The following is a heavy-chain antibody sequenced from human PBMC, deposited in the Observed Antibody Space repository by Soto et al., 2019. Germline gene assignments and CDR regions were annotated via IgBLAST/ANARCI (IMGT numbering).Heavy chain of an antibody. CDR3: ARNIRGIYYGMDG. D-gene: IGHD3-16*01. J-gene: IGHJ6*02. Sequence: QVQLQESGPGLVKPSDTLSLTCAVSGYSISSSNWWGWIRQHPGKGLEWIGYLYYSGSSYYNPSLKSRATMSVDTSKNQFSRKLSSVTAVDTAVYYCARNIRGIYYGMDGWGQRTTVTVTS. CDR2: LYYSGSS. V-gene: IGHV4-28*01. CDR1: GYSISSSNW.